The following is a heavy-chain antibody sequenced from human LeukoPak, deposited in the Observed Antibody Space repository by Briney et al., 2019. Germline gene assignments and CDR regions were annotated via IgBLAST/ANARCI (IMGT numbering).Heavy chain of an antibody. V-gene: IGHV4-59*02. Sequence: PSETLSLTCTVSGGSVSSYYWSWIRQPPGKGLEWIGYIYYSGSTNYNPSLKSRVTISVDTSKNQFSLRLSSVTAADTAVYYCARVVSLYCSSTSCYGLDPWGQGTLVTVSS. CDR1: GGSVSSYY. J-gene: IGHJ5*02. CDR3: ARVVSLYCSSTSCYGLDP. D-gene: IGHD2-2*01. CDR2: IYYSGST.